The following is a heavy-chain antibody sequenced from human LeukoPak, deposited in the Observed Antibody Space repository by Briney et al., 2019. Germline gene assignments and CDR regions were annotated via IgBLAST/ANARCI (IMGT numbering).Heavy chain of an antibody. Sequence: SETLSLTCAVYGGSFSGYYWSWICQPPGKGLEWIGEINHCGSTNYNPSLTSRVTISAVTSKNQYSLKRSSVTAADTAVYYCARGKKAIFGMVINPFDIWGQGTIVTVSS. CDR1: GGSFSGYY. CDR3: ARGKKAIFGMVINPFDI. CDR2: INHCGST. D-gene: IGHD3-3*01. J-gene: IGHJ3*02. V-gene: IGHV4-34*01.